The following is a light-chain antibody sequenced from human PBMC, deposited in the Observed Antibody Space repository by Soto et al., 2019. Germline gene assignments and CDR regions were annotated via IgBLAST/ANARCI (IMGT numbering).Light chain of an antibody. CDR1: SGYSTYA. CDR2: INYDGTH. CDR3: QSLGIGIQV. Sequence: QPVLTQSPAASDSLGASVKLTCTLSSGYSTYAIAWHQQQSEKGPRFLMKINYDGTHSKGDGFFDRFSGSSSGAERHLTISSHQSEDEADYYCQSLGIGIQVFGGGTKVTVL. J-gene: IGLJ3*02. V-gene: IGLV4-69*01.